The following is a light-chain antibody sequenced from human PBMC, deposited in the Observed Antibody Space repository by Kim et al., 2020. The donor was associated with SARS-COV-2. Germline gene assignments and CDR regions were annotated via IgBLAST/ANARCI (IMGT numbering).Light chain of an antibody. Sequence: APGKTARITCGGNNIGSKSVHGYQQKPGQAPVLVIYYDNDRPSGIPERFSGSNSGNTATLTISRVEAGDEADYYCQVWDSSSDHPVFGGGTQLTVL. V-gene: IGLV3-21*04. CDR2: YDN. CDR3: QVWDSSSDHPV. CDR1: NIGSKS. J-gene: IGLJ3*02.